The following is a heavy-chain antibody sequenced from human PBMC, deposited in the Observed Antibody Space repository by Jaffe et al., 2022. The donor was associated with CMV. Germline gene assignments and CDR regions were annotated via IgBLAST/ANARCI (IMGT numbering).Heavy chain of an antibody. CDR3: TPAKTVGATIGY. J-gene: IGHJ4*02. D-gene: IGHD1-26*01. Sequence: EVQLVESGGGLVKPGGSLRLSCAASGFTFSNAWMSWVRQAPGKGLEWVGRIKSKTDGGTTDYAAPVKGRFTISRDDSKNTLYLQMNSLKTEDTAVYYCTPAKTVGATIGYWGQGTLVTVSS. CDR1: GFTFSNAW. CDR2: IKSKTDGGTT. V-gene: IGHV3-15*01.